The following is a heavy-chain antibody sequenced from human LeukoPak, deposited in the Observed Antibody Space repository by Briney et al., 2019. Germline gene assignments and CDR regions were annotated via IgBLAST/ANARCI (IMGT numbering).Heavy chain of an antibody. CDR2: ISGSGSST. V-gene: IGHV3-23*01. J-gene: IGHJ4*02. CDR3: AKYRELRPTFFDY. D-gene: IGHD1-26*01. CDR1: GFTFSSYA. Sequence: GGSLRLSCAASGFTFSSYATSWVRHAPGKGLEWVSSISGSGSSTYYADSVKGRFTISRDNSKNTLYLQMNSLRAEDTAVYYCAKYRELRPTFFDYWGQGTLVTVSS.